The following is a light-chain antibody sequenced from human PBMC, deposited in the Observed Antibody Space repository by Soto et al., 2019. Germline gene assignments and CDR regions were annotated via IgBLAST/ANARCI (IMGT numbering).Light chain of an antibody. J-gene: IGKJ5*01. CDR1: QDISNY. V-gene: IGKV1-33*01. CDR3: QQYDNLPIT. Sequence: DIQMSQSPSSLSASVGDRVTITCQASQDISNYLNWYQQKPGKAPKLLIYAASNFETGVPSRFSGSGSGTDFTFTITSLQPEDFATYYCQQYDNLPITFGQGTRLEIK. CDR2: AAS.